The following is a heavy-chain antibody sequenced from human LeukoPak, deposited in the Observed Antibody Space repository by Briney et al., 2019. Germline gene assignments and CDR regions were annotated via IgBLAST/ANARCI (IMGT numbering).Heavy chain of an antibody. V-gene: IGHV3-21*01. D-gene: IGHD5-12*01. Sequence: PGGSLRFSCAPSRFDLSAYTMNWVRQAPGKGLEWVSSISSSSVYIFYADSLKGRFTISRDNAKNSLYLQMNSLRAEDTAVYYCARDANFGYKNEGDWFDPWGQGTLVTVSS. CDR1: RFDLSAYT. J-gene: IGHJ5*02. CDR3: ARDANFGYKNEGDWFDP. CDR2: ISSSSVYI.